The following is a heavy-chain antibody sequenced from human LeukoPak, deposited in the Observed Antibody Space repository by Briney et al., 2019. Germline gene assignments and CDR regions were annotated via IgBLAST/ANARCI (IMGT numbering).Heavy chain of an antibody. CDR2: IRYDGTTT. CDR3: AKIGPDSRTADY. Sequence: GGSLRLSCAGSGFHFSNFGMHWVRQAPGKGLEWVTFIRYDGTTTYYADSVKGRFAISRDNSRNTLYLQMNSLRAEDTAVYYCAKIGPDSRTADYWGQGTLVTVSS. V-gene: IGHV3-30*02. D-gene: IGHD1-14*01. CDR1: GFHFSNFG. J-gene: IGHJ4*02.